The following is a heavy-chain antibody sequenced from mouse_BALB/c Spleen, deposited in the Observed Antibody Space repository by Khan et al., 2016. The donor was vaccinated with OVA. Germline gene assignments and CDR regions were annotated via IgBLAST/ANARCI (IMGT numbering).Heavy chain of an antibody. CDR2: IYPGISDT. Sequence: EVQLQQSGTVLARPGASVKMSCKASGYSFTSYCMHWVKQRPGQGLEWIGAIYPGISDTGYNQKFKGKAKLTAVTSASTAYLEFSSLTNEDSAVASCKSSYASYYFDYWGQGTTLTVSA. D-gene: IGHD1-1*02. V-gene: IGHV1-5*01. CDR3: KSSYASYYFDY. J-gene: IGHJ2*01. CDR1: GYSFTSYC.